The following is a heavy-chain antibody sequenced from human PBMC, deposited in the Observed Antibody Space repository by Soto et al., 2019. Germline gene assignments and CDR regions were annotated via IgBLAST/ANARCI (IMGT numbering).Heavy chain of an antibody. CDR1: GFTFSSYA. V-gene: IGHV3-23*01. CDR2: ISGSGGIT. D-gene: IGHD2-15*01. Sequence: PGRSLRLSCAASGFTFSSYAMIWVRQAPGKGLEWVSTISGSGGITYYADSVKGRFTISRDNFKNTLYLQMNSLRAEDTAVYYCAKDPTGYCSGGSCPGPFDYWGQGTLVTVSS. J-gene: IGHJ4*02. CDR3: AKDPTGYCSGGSCPGPFDY.